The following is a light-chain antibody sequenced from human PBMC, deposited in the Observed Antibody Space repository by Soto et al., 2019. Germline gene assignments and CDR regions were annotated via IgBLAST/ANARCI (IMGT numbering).Light chain of an antibody. J-gene: IGLJ2*01. Sequence: QSALTQPPSASGTPGQSVTIPCTGTSSDVGNYHYVSWYQQHPGKAPKLMIYEVSRRPSGVPDRFSGSKSGNTASLTVSGLQAEDEADYYCSSNAGSNNLVFGGGTKLTVL. CDR2: EVS. V-gene: IGLV2-8*01. CDR1: SSDVGNYHY. CDR3: SSNAGSNNLV.